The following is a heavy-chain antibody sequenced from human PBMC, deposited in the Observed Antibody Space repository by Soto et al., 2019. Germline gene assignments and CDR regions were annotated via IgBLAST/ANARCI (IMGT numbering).Heavy chain of an antibody. CDR3: ARDGHGSYSENFDY. Sequence: GGSLRLSCAASGFSFSTFGMHWVRQAPGGGLEWVALIWNDGNNKNYADSVKGRFAISRDNSENTLYLQINSLRVEDTAVYYCARDGHGSYSENFDYWGQGTLVTVSS. D-gene: IGHD2-15*01. V-gene: IGHV3-33*01. CDR1: GFSFSTFG. J-gene: IGHJ4*02. CDR2: IWNDGNNK.